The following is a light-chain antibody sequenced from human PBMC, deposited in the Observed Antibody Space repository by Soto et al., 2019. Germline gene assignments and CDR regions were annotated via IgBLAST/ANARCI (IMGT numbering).Light chain of an antibody. V-gene: IGLV2-14*01. CDR1: SSDVGGYNY. J-gene: IGLJ2*01. CDR2: EVS. CDR3: TSYTSSNTPPVI. Sequence: QSALTQPASVSGSPGQSITISCTGTSSDVGGYNYVPWYQHHPGKAPKLMIHEVSNRPSGVSNRFSGSKSGNTASLTISGLQAEDEADYYCTSYTSSNTPPVIFGGGTKLTVL.